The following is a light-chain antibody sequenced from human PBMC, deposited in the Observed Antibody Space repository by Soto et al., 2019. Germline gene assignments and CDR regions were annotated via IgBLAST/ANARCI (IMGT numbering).Light chain of an antibody. CDR2: GAS. CDR1: QSVSSN. CDR3: QQYNNWPGT. Sequence: EIVMAQSPATLSVSPGERATLSCRASQSVSSNLAWYQQKRGQAPRLLIYGASSRATGIPARFSGSGSGTEFTLTIGSLQSEDCALYYCQQYNNWPGTFGQGTKVDIK. J-gene: IGKJ1*01. V-gene: IGKV3-15*01.